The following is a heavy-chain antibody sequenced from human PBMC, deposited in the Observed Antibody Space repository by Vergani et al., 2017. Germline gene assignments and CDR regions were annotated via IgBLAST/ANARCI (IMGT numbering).Heavy chain of an antibody. D-gene: IGHD2-8*01. CDR1: GFTFSSYA. CDR2: ISGIGGST. V-gene: IGHV3-23*01. Sequence: EVQLLESGGGLVQPGGSLRLSCAASGFTFSSYAMSWVRQAPGKGLEWVSAISGIGGSTYYADSVKSRFTISRDNSKNTLYLQMNSLRAEDTAVYYCARNEVVLMVYAAPINWYFDLWGRGTLVTVSS. CDR3: ARNEVVLMVYAAPINWYFDL. J-gene: IGHJ2*01.